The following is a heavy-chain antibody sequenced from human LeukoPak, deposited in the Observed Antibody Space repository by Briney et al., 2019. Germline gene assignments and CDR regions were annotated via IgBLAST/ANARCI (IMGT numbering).Heavy chain of an antibody. CDR2: IIPIFGTA. V-gene: IGHV1-69*01. Sequence: ASVKVSCKASGGTFSSYAISWVRQAPGQGREWMGGIIPIFGTANYAQKFQGRVTITADESTSTAYMELSSLRSEDTAVYYCARDWWDYYDSSGYYTWFDPWGQRTLVTVSS. J-gene: IGHJ5*02. CDR3: ARDWWDYYDSSGYYTWFDP. D-gene: IGHD3-22*01. CDR1: GGTFSSYA.